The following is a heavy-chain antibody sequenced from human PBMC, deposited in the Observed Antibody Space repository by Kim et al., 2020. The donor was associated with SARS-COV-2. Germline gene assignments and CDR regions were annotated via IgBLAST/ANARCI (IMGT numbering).Heavy chain of an antibody. CDR2: IYPGDSDT. Sequence: GESLKISCQGSGYSFTSYWIGWVRQMPGKGLEWMGIIYPGDSDTRYSPSFQGQVTISADKSISTAYLQWSSLKASDTAMYYCARLFLYDSSGYYPYYFDYWGQGTLVTVSS. J-gene: IGHJ4*02. CDR3: ARLFLYDSSGYYPYYFDY. CDR1: GYSFTSYW. V-gene: IGHV5-51*01. D-gene: IGHD3-22*01.